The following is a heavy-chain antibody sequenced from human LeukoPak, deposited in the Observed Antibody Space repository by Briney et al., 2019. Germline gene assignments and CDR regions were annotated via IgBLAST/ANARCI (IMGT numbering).Heavy chain of an antibody. Sequence: SETLSLICTVSGGSISSSSYYWGWIRQPPGKGLEWIGSIYYSGSTYYNPSLKSRVTISVDTSKNQFSLKLSSVTAEDTAVYYCARETGSGHYYYYMDVWGKGTTVTASS. CDR1: GGSISSSSYY. J-gene: IGHJ6*03. V-gene: IGHV4-39*07. CDR3: ARETGSGHYYYYMDV. D-gene: IGHD2-15*01. CDR2: IYYSGST.